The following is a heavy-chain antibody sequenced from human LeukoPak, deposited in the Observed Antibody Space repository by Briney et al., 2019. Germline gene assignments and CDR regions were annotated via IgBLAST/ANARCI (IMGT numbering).Heavy chain of an antibody. V-gene: IGHV4-30-4*01. CDR3: ARVTTVTTSFHFDY. Sequence: SQTLSLTCTVSGGSISSGGYYWSWIRQPPGEGLEWIGYTYYSGSTYYHPSLKSRVTISLDTSKNQFSLKLSSVTAADTAVYYCARVTTVTTSFHFDYWGQGTLVTVSS. D-gene: IGHD4-17*01. J-gene: IGHJ4*02. CDR1: GGSISSGGYY. CDR2: TYYSGST.